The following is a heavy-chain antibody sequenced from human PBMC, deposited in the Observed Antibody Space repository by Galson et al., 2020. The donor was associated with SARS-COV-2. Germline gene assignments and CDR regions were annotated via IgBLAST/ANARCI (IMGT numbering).Heavy chain of an antibody. CDR1: GYSISSGFY. D-gene: IGHD2-2*01. Sequence: PSETLSLTCAVSGYSISSGFYWGWIRQPPGKGLEWIGTIYHSGRTYYNPSLKSRVTISVDTSKNQFSLKLTSVTAADTAVYYCARARYCSSTSCSNFYGMDVGAKGPRSPSP. CDR2: IYHSGRT. CDR3: ARARYCSSTSCSNFYGMDV. V-gene: IGHV4-38-2*01. J-gene: IGHJ6*02.